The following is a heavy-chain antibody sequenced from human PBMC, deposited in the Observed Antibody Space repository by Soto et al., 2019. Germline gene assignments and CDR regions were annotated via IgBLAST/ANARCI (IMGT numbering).Heavy chain of an antibody. CDR1: VGTFSSYA. D-gene: IGHD3-16*01. V-gene: IGHV1-69*13. CDR2: IIPIFGTA. CDR3: ARDIGGAPPDWFDP. J-gene: IGHJ5*02. Sequence: ASVKVSSKASVGTFSSYAISWVRQAPGQGLEWMGGIIPIFGTANYAQKFQGRVTITADESTSTAYMELSSLRSEDTAVYYCARDIGGAPPDWFDPWGKGTLVTVSS.